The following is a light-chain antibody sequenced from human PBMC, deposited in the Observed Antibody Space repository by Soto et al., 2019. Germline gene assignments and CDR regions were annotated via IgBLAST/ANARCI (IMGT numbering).Light chain of an antibody. CDR2: GAS. Sequence: EIVLTQSPGTLSLSPGERATLSCRASQSVSSNYLAWYQQKPGQAPRLLIYGASSRATGIPDRFSGRGSETDFTLTISRLEPEDFAVYYCQQYGSSPRTFGRGTKLEIK. CDR3: QQYGSSPRT. J-gene: IGKJ2*01. CDR1: QSVSSNY. V-gene: IGKV3-20*01.